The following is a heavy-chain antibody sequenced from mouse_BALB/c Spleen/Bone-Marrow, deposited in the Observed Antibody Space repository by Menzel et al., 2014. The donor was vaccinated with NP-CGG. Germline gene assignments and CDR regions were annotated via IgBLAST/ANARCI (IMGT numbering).Heavy chain of an antibody. J-gene: IGHJ3*01. V-gene: IGHV1S81*02. CDR3: TREGTFFAY. Sequence: QVQLQQPGAELVKPGASVKLSCKSSGYTFTSYYMYWVKQRPGQGLEWIGGINPSNGGTNFNEKFKSKATLTVGKSSSTAYMQLSSLTSEDSAVYYCTREGTFFAYWGQGTLVTVSA. CDR2: INPSNGGT. CDR1: GYTFTSYY. D-gene: IGHD3-3*01.